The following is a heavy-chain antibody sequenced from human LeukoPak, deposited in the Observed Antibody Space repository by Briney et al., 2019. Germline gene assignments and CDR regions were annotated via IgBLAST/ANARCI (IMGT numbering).Heavy chain of an antibody. D-gene: IGHD3-22*01. CDR2: INPNSGGT. CDR1: GYTFTGYY. V-gene: IGHV1-2*02. CDR3: ARVPPGYDSSGYYYSF. Sequence: GASVKVSCKASGYTFTGYYIHWVRQAPGQGLEWMGWINPNSGGTNYAQKFQGRVTMTRDTSISTAYMELSRLRSDDTAVYYCARVPPGYDSSGYYYSFWGQGTLVTVSS. J-gene: IGHJ4*02.